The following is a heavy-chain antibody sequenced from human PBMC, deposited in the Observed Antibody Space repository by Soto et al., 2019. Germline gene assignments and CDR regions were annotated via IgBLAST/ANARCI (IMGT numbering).Heavy chain of an antibody. CDR3: ARGLASGWYRNDYFDH. J-gene: IGHJ4*02. CDR1: GFTVSSNY. Sequence: EVQLVESGGGLIQPGGSLRLSCAASGFTVSSNYMSWVRQAPGKGLEWVSVIYSGGSTYYADSVKGRFTISRDNSKNTLYLQMNSLRAEDTAVYYCARGLASGWYRNDYFDHWGQGTLVTVSS. V-gene: IGHV3-53*01. D-gene: IGHD6-19*01. CDR2: IYSGGST.